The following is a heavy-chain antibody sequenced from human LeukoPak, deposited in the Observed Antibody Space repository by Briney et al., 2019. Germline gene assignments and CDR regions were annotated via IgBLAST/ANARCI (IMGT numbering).Heavy chain of an antibody. CDR2: IYPGDSDT. CDR3: ARHGPMYYYDSSGYCDY. CDR1: GYSFTSYW. V-gene: IGHV5-51*01. Sequence: PGESLKISCQGSGYSFTSYWIGWVRQMPGKGLEWIGIIYPGDSDTRYSPSFQGQVTISADKSISTAYLQWSSLKASDTAMYYCARHGPMYYYDSSGYCDYWGQGTLVTVSS. D-gene: IGHD3-22*01. J-gene: IGHJ4*02.